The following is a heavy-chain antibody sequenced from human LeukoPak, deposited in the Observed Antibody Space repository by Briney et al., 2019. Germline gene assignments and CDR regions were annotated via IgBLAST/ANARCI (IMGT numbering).Heavy chain of an antibody. J-gene: IGHJ6*03. CDR2: ISYDGSNK. Sequence: GGSLRLSCAASGFTFSSYGMHWVRQAPGKGLEWVAVISYDGSNKYYADSVKGRFTISRDNSKNTLYLQMNSLRAEDTAVYYCAKTERHIAAAGTYYYYYYMDVWGKGTTVTVSS. CDR1: GFTFSSYG. CDR3: AKTERHIAAAGTYYYYYYMDV. V-gene: IGHV3-30*18. D-gene: IGHD6-13*01.